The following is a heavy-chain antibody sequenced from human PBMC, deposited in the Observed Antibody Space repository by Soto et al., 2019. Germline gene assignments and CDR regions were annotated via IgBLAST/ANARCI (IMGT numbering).Heavy chain of an antibody. CDR3: AKGAFVGGVYHYFDY. CDR1: GFSFSSYA. Sequence: GGSLRLSCAASGFSFSSYAMSWVRQAPGKGLEWVSAISGSGGSTYYADSVKGRFTISRDNSKNTLYLQMNSLRAEDTAVYYCAKGAFVGGVYHYFDYWGQGTLVTVSS. V-gene: IGHV3-23*01. D-gene: IGHD1-26*01. J-gene: IGHJ4*02. CDR2: ISGSGGST.